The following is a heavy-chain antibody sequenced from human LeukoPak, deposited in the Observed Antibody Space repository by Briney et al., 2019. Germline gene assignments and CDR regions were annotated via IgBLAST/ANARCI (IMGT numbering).Heavy chain of an antibody. CDR3: ARGGDIVVVPAASVNLDP. V-gene: IGHV1-8*01. CDR2: MNPNSGTT. CDR1: GYTFTSYD. D-gene: IGHD2-2*01. J-gene: IGHJ5*02. Sequence: ASVKVSCKASGYTFTSYDINWVRQATGQGLEWMGWMNPNSGTTGYAQKFQGRVTMTRNTSISTAYMELSSLRSEDTAVYYCARGGDIVVVPAASVNLDPWGQGTLVTVSS.